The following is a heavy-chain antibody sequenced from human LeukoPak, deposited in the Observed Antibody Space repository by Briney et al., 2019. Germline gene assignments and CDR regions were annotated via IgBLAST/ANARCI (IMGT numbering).Heavy chain of an antibody. D-gene: IGHD2-21*02. CDR3: ATCGGGCYSRIYYGMDV. CDR1: GGTFSSYA. V-gene: IGHV1-69*13. Sequence: SVKVSCKASGGTFSSYAISWVRQAPGQGLEWMGGIIPIFGTANYAQKFQGRVTITADESTSTAYMELSSLRSEDTAVYYCATCGGGCYSRIYYGMDVWGQGTTVTVSS. CDR2: IIPIFGTA. J-gene: IGHJ6*02.